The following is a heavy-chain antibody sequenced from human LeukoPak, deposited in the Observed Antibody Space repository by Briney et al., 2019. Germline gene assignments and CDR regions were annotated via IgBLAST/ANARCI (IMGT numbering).Heavy chain of an antibody. CDR1: GFTFSTYN. Sequence: PGGSLRLSCAASGFTFSTYNMNWVRQAPGKGLEWVSSISGSSSYIYYADSVKGRFSISRDNAKNSLYLQMNSLRAEVTAVYYCARDLLGWELHYFDYWGQGTLVTVSS. V-gene: IGHV3-21*01. J-gene: IGHJ4*02. D-gene: IGHD1-26*01. CDR3: ARDLLGWELHYFDY. CDR2: ISGSSSYI.